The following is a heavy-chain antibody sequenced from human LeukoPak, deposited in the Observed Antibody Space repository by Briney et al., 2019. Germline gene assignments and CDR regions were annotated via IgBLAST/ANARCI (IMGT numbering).Heavy chain of an antibody. CDR1: GGSFSGYY. D-gene: IGHD2-2*01. CDR3: ARGRTGYQLLPTKKNYSYYYVDV. V-gene: IGHV4-34*01. Sequence: PSETLTLTCAVYGGSFSGYYWSWIRQPPGKGLEWIGEVNHSGGTNYNPSLKRRVTISLDTSKNQFSLKLSSVTAADTAMYFCARGRTGYQLLPTKKNYSYYYVDVWGKGTSVTVSS. CDR2: VNHSGGT. J-gene: IGHJ6*03.